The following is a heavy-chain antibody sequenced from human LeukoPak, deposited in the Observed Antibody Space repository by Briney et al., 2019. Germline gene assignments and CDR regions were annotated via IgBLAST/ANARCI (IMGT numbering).Heavy chain of an antibody. CDR1: GGSISTYY. D-gene: IGHD1-1*01. Sequence: IPSETLSLTCTVSGGSISTYYWSWIRQPPGKGLEWIAYVYYSGHTSYNPSLKGRVTISVDTSKNQISLKLNSVTAADTAVYYCARHPYSDGFDIWGQGTMVTVSS. CDR2: VYYSGHT. J-gene: IGHJ3*02. V-gene: IGHV4-59*08. CDR3: ARHPYSDGFDI.